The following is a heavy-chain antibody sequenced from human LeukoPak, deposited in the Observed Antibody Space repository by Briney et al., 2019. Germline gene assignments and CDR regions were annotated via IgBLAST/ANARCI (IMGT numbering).Heavy chain of an antibody. Sequence: ASVKVSCKPSGYTFTSYYMHWVRQAPGQGLEWMGVINPSGGSTSYAQKFQGRGTMTRDTSTSTVYMELSSLRSEDTAVYYCAREEGYCSGGSCYYYGMDVWGKGTTVTVSS. J-gene: IGHJ6*04. V-gene: IGHV1-46*01. CDR1: GYTFTSYY. CDR3: AREEGYCSGGSCYYYGMDV. CDR2: INPSGGST. D-gene: IGHD2-15*01.